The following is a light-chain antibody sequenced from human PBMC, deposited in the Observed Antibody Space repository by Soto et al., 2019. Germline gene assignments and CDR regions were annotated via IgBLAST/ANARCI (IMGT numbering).Light chain of an antibody. CDR2: EAS. V-gene: IGKV1-5*03. CDR3: QHYDTYSPMWT. CDR1: QSINW. J-gene: IGKJ1*01. Sequence: DIQLAQSPSTLSASVGDRITITCRATQSINWLAWYQQKPGKAPKLLIFEASRLESGVPSRFSGSGSGTEFTLTISSLQPDDFGTYYCQHYDTYSPMWTFGQRTKVDIK.